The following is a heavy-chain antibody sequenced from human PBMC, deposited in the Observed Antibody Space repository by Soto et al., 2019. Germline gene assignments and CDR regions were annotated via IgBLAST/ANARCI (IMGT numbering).Heavy chain of an antibody. CDR1: GGTFSSYA. CDR2: IIPIFGTA. Sequence: GASVKVSCKASGGTFSSYAISWVRQAPGQGLEWMGGIIPIFGTANYAQKFQGRVTITADESTSTAYMELSSLRSEDTAVYYCARVRTAQQLVYEYYFDYWGKGTLVTVSS. J-gene: IGHJ4*02. CDR3: ARVRTAQQLVYEYYFDY. V-gene: IGHV1-69*13. D-gene: IGHD6-13*01.